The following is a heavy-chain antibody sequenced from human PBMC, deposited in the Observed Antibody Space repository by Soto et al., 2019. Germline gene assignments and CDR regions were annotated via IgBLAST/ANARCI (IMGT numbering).Heavy chain of an antibody. Sequence: GESLKISCKGSGYSFTSYWIGWVRQMPGKGLEWMGIIYPGGSDTRYSPSFQGQVTISADKSISTAYLQWSSLKASDTAMYYCARLRGLAAADNSWFDPWGQGTLVTSPQ. CDR1: GYSFTSYW. D-gene: IGHD6-13*01. CDR3: ARLRGLAAADNSWFDP. CDR2: IYPGGSDT. V-gene: IGHV5-51*01. J-gene: IGHJ5*02.